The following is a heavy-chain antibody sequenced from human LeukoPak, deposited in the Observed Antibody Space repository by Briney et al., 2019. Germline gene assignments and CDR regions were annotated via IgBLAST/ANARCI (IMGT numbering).Heavy chain of an antibody. CDR3: ARGFIELAADDY. J-gene: IGHJ4*02. CDR2: IFYSGSS. CDR1: GASLSSGDYS. V-gene: IGHV4-30-4*01. D-gene: IGHD2-15*01. Sequence: SETLSLTCTVSGASLSSGDYSWSWIRQPPGKGLEWIGYIFYSGSSYYTPSLKSRVSISVDTSKRQFSLTLRSVTAADTAVYYCARGFIELAADDYWGQGTLVTVSS.